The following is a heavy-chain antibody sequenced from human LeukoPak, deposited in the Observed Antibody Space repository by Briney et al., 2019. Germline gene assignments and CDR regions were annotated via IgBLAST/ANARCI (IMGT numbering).Heavy chain of an antibody. Sequence: ASVKVSCKASGGTFSSCAISWVRQAPGQGLEWMGGIIPIFGTANYAQKFQGRVTITTDESTSTAYMELSGLRSEDTAVYYCAGTPVLMVYATFDYWGQGTLVTVSS. J-gene: IGHJ4*02. CDR1: GGTFSSCA. CDR3: AGTPVLMVYATFDY. CDR2: IIPIFGTA. D-gene: IGHD2-8*01. V-gene: IGHV1-69*05.